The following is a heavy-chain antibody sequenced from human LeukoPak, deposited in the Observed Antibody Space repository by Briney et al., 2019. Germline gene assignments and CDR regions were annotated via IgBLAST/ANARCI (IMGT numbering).Heavy chain of an antibody. J-gene: IGHJ4*02. D-gene: IGHD6-19*01. V-gene: IGHV3-11*05. CDR3: ARDRAGTPGVGHFDY. Sequence: GGSLRLSCAASGFTFSDYYMSWIRQAPGKGLEWVSYISSSSSYTNYADSVKGRFTISRDNAKNSLYLQMNSLRAEDTAVYYCARDRAGTPGVGHFDYWGQGTLVTVSS. CDR1: GFTFSDYY. CDR2: ISSSSSYT.